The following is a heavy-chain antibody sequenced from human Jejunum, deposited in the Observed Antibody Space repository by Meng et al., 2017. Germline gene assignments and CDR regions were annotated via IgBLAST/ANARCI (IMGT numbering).Heavy chain of an antibody. CDR3: ARASASPRGSSWDHY. CDR2: IGQDGSER. CDR1: GFSFSDYY. D-gene: IGHD6-13*01. Sequence: GGSLRLSCLASGFSFSDYYMSWVRQTPGKGLEWLANIGQDGSERHYVDSVMGRFTISRDNAKNSLFLHLNSLRVEDTGVYYCARASASPRGSSWDHYWGQGTVVTVSS. V-gene: IGHV3-7*01. J-gene: IGHJ4*02.